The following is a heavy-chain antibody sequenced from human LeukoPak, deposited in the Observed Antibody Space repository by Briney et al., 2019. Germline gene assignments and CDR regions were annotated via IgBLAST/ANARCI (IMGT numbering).Heavy chain of an antibody. Sequence: SQTLSLTCAISGDSVSSNSAAWNWIRQSPSRGLEWLGRTYYRSKWYNDYAVSVKSRITINPDTSKNQFSLQLNSVTPEDTAVYYCARGGGDPHYYYSGMDVWGQGTTVTVSS. CDR2: TYYRSKWYN. CDR1: GDSVSSNSAA. V-gene: IGHV6-1*01. D-gene: IGHD2-21*02. CDR3: ARGGGDPHYYYSGMDV. J-gene: IGHJ6*02.